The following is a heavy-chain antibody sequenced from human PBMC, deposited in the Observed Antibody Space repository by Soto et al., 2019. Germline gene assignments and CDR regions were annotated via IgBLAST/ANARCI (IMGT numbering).Heavy chain of an antibody. CDR3: ARDTLNYDFWSGYYTNWFDP. CDR2: ISAYNGNT. V-gene: IGHV1-18*01. J-gene: IGHJ5*02. Sequence: QVQLVQSGAEVKKPGASVKVSCKASGYTFTSYGISWVRQAPGQGLEWMGWISAYNGNTSYAQKLQGRVTMTTDTSTSTAYMELRSLRSDDTAVYYCARDTLNYDFWSGYYTNWFDPWGQGTLVTVSS. D-gene: IGHD3-3*01. CDR1: GYTFTSYG.